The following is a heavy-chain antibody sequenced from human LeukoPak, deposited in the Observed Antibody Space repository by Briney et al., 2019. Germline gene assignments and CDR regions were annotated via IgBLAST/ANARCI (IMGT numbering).Heavy chain of an antibody. D-gene: IGHD3-22*01. V-gene: IGHV2-5*02. Sequence: SGPTLVKPTQTLTLTCTFSEFSLSTSGVGVGWIRQPPGKALEWLALIYWDDDKRYSPSLKSRLTITKDTSKNQVVLTMTNMDPVDTATYYCAHTAYDSSGQRGAFDIWGQGTMVTVSS. CDR2: IYWDDDK. CDR3: AHTAYDSSGQRGAFDI. CDR1: EFSLSTSGVG. J-gene: IGHJ3*02.